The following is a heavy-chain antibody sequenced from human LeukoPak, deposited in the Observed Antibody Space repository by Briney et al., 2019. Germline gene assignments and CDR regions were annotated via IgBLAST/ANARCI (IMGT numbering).Heavy chain of an antibody. CDR2: IYHSGST. Sequence: SETLSLTCAVSGGSISSSNWWSWVRQPPGKGLEWFGEIYHSGSTNYNPSLKSRVTISVDKSKNQFSLKLSSVTAADTAVYYCAREYCSGGSCYLDYWGQGTLVTVSS. CDR1: GGSISSSNW. J-gene: IGHJ4*02. CDR3: AREYCSGGSCYLDY. V-gene: IGHV4-4*02. D-gene: IGHD2-15*01.